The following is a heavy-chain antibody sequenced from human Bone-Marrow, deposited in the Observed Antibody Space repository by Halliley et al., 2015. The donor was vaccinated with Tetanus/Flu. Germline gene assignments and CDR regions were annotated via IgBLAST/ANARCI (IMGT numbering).Heavy chain of an antibody. CDR1: GESFSGYY. D-gene: IGHD5-12*01. Sequence: TLSLTCAVYGESFSGYYWNWIRQPPGKGLEWIGEINHSGSTNYNPSLKSRVTISVDTSKNQFSLNLTSVTAADTAVYYCARAVWQRFPPSHYYYAMAVWGRGTTVTVSS. J-gene: IGHJ6*02. CDR2: INHSGST. CDR3: ARAVWQRFPPSHYYYAMAV. V-gene: IGHV4-34*01.